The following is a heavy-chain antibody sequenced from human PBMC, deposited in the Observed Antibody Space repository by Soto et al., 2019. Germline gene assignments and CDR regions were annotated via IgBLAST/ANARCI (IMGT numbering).Heavy chain of an antibody. V-gene: IGHV3-30*18. CDR1: GFTFSSYG. CDR3: AKDRAASTYCSGGSCYSAPVSY. D-gene: IGHD2-15*01. J-gene: IGHJ4*02. CDR2: ISYDGSNK. Sequence: QVQLVESGGGVVQPGRSLRLSCAASGFTFSSYGMHWVRQAPGKGLEWVAVISYDGSNKYYADSVKGRFTISRDNSKNTLYLQMNSLRAEDTAVYYCAKDRAASTYCSGGSCYSAPVSYWGQGTLVTVSS.